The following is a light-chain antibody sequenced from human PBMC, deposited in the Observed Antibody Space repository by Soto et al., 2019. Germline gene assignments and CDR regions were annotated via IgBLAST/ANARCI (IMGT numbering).Light chain of an antibody. CDR1: QSVGTY. V-gene: IGKV3-11*01. J-gene: IGKJ5*01. CDR2: DVS. CDR3: QHRSIWPVS. Sequence: EIVLTQSPATLSLSPAARAPLSCRASQSVGTYLAWYQQKPGQSPRLLMFDVSNRATGIPARFSGSGSGTDFTLTISSLEPEDFGVYYCQHRSIWPVSFGQGTRLEIK.